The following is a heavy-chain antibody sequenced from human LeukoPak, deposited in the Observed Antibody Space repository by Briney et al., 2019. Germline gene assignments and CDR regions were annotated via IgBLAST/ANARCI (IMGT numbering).Heavy chain of an antibody. CDR2: IYYSGNT. CDR3: ARGYSSSPPDY. V-gene: IGHV4-59*01. Sequence: SETLSLTCTVSGGSISSYYWSWIRQPPGKGLEWIGYIYYSGNTNYNPSLKSRVTISVDTSKNQFSLKLSSVTAADTAVYYCARGYSSSPPDYWGQGTLVTVSS. CDR1: GGSISSYY. J-gene: IGHJ4*02. D-gene: IGHD6-13*01.